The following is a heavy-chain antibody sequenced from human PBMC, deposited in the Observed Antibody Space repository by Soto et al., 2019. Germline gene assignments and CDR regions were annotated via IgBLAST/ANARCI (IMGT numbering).Heavy chain of an antibody. J-gene: IGHJ4*02. D-gene: IGHD6-19*01. CDR3: ARCHSSGWLFDY. Sequence: GGSLRLSCAASGFTFSSYSMNWVRQAPGKGLEWVSSISSSSSYIYYADSVKGRFTISRDNAKNSLYLQMNSLRAEDTAVYYCARCHSSGWLFDYWGQGTLVTVSP. V-gene: IGHV3-21*01. CDR1: GFTFSSYS. CDR2: ISSSSSYI.